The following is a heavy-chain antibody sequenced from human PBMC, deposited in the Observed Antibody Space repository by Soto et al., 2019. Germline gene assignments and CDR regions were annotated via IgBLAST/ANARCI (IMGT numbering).Heavy chain of an antibody. CDR2: ISAYNGNT. Sequence: QVQLVQSGAEVKKPGASVKVSCKASGYTFTSYGISWVRQAPGQGLEWMGWISAYNGNTNYAQKLQDRVAMTTDTSTSTAYMELRILRSDYTGVYYCASDYYDSSGLDYWGQGTLVTVSS. D-gene: IGHD3-22*01. CDR1: GYTFTSYG. CDR3: ASDYYDSSGLDY. V-gene: IGHV1-18*01. J-gene: IGHJ4*02.